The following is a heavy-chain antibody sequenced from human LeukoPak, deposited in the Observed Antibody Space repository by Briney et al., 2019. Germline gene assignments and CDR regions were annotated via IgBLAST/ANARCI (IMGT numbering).Heavy chain of an antibody. J-gene: IGHJ4*02. CDR2: ISGRGDST. D-gene: IGHD3-10*01. V-gene: IGHV3-23*01. CDR1: GFIFSNYA. Sequence: GGSLRLSCAASGFIFSNYAMTWVRQAPGKGLEWVSTISGRGDSTYYADSVKGRFTISSDNSKNTLFLQMNSLRAEDTAVYYCAKGAPMVRGVMTGRPFDYWGQGTLVTVSS. CDR3: AKGAPMVRGVMTGRPFDY.